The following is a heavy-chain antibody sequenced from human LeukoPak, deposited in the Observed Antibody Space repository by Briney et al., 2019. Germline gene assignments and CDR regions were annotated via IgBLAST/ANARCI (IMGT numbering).Heavy chain of an antibody. D-gene: IGHD1-7*01. CDR2: ILKDGSDK. J-gene: IGHJ4*02. CDR3: ARDYWWNYDY. V-gene: IGHV3-30-3*01. Sequence: GGSLRLSCAASGFTLSDYAMHWVRQAPGKGLEWVAVILKDGSDKYYPGSVRGRFTISRDNSKNTIYLQMDSLRAEDTAIYYCARDYWWNYDYWGQGTLVTVSS. CDR1: GFTLSDYA.